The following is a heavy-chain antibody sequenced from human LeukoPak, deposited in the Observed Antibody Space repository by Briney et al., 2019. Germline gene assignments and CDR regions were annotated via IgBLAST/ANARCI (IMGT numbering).Heavy chain of an antibody. Sequence: ESVKGRFTISRDNSKNTLYLQMNSLRAEDTAVYYCAKAAAATPYYYYYGMDVWGQGTTVTVSS. CDR3: AKAAAATPYYYYYGMDV. D-gene: IGHD2-15*01. J-gene: IGHJ6*02. V-gene: IGHV3-23*01.